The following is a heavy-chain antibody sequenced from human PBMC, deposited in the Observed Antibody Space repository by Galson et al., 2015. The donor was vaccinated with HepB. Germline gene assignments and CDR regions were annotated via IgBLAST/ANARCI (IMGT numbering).Heavy chain of an antibody. V-gene: IGHV1-2*06. J-gene: IGHJ4*02. D-gene: IGHD4-17*01. Sequence: SVKVSCKASGGTFSSYAISWVRQAPGQGLEWMGRINPNSGGTNYAQKFQGRVTMTRDTSISTAYMELSRLRSDDTAVYYCARHGDYVDYWGQGTLVTVSS. CDR2: INPNSGGT. CDR3: ARHGDYVDY. CDR1: GGTFSSYA.